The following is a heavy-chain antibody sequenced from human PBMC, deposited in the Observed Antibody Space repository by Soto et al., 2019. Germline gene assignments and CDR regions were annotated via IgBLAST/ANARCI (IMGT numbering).Heavy chain of an antibody. CDR3: ANARIHLGLRDTFDR. CDR2: ISYDGNNK. Sequence: QVQLVASGGGVVLPGNSLRLSCAASRFTFSVYGMHWVRQAPGKGLEWVAVISYDGNNKYYADSVKGRFTISRDNSKNTLYWQMNSLSTEATAVYYCANARIHLGLRDTFDRWGQVTLVAVSS. CDR1: RFTFSVYG. D-gene: IGHD5-18*01. V-gene: IGHV3-30*18. J-gene: IGHJ3*02.